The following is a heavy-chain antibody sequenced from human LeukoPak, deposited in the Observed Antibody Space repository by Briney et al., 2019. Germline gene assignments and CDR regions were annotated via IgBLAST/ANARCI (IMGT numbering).Heavy chain of an antibody. CDR2: IYTSGST. J-gene: IGHJ3*02. D-gene: IGHD5-24*01. V-gene: IGHV4-61*02. CDR1: SGSISSGRYY. Sequence: MSSETLSLTCTVSSGSISSGRYYWCWIRQPAGKGLEWIGRIYTSGSTNYNPSLKSRVTISVDTSKNQFSLKLSSVTAADTAVYYCARGSAGLRDDAFDIWGQGTMVTVSS. CDR3: ARGSAGLRDDAFDI.